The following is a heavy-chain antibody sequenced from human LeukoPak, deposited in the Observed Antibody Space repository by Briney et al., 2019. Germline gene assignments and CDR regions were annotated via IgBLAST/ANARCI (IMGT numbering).Heavy chain of an antibody. CDR1: GFTFSSYS. CDR3: ARTSARDYDSWSGYTNWLDP. D-gene: IGHD3-3*01. V-gene: IGHV3-21*01. J-gene: IGHJ5*02. Sequence: GGSLRLSCAASGFTFSSYSMNWVRQAPGKGLEWVSFISSSSTYIYYADSVKGRFTISRDNARNSLYLQMNSLRAEDTAVYYCARTSARDYDSWSGYTNWLDPWGQGTLVTVSS. CDR2: ISSSSTYI.